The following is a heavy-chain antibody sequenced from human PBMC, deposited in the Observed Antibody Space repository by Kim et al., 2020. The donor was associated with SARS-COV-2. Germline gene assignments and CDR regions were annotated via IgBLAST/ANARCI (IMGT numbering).Heavy chain of an antibody. CDR3: ARDHIGYCTSTSCSLHFDY. Sequence: SETLSHTCSVSGGPISSYSWSWIRQPPGKGLEWIGYTYYSGSTNYNPSLKSRVTISVDTSKNQFPLKLSSVTAADTAVYYCARDHIGYCTSTSCSLHFDYWGQGTLVTVSS. V-gene: IGHV4-59*01. J-gene: IGHJ4*02. CDR1: GGPISSYS. CDR2: TYYSGST. D-gene: IGHD2-2*01.